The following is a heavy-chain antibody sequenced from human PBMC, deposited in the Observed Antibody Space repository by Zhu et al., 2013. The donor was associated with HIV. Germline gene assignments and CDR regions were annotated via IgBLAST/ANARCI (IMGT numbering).Heavy chain of an antibody. J-gene: IGHJ5*02. D-gene: IGHD4-4*01. V-gene: IGHV4-34*01. CDR2: INHLGIT. CDR1: GGSFSGYY. Sequence: QVQLQQWGAGLLKPAETLSLTCAVYGGSFSGYYWSWIRQAPGKGLVWIGEINHLGITNYSSSLKSRVTISVDTSKNQFSLKLSSVTAADTAVYYCARVCILLQYQAGWFDPWGQGTLVTVSS. CDR3: ARVCILLQYQAGWFDP.